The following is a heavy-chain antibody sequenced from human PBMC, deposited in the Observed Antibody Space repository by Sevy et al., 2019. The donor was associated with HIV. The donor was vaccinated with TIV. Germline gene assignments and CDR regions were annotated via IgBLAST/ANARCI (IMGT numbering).Heavy chain of an antibody. Sequence: GGSLKLSCAASGFTFSSHGMHWVRHAPGKGLEWVAVISYDGSYKSYGDSVKGRFTISRDDSKNTLYLQMNSLRPEDTAVYYCARDSGYSINWYPAYWGQGTLVTVSS. D-gene: IGHD6-13*01. CDR2: ISYDGSYK. CDR1: GFTFSSHG. V-gene: IGHV3-30*03. J-gene: IGHJ4*02. CDR3: ARDSGYSINWYPAY.